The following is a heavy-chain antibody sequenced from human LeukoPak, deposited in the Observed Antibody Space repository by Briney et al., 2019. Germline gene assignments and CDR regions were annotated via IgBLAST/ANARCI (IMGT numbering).Heavy chain of an antibody. D-gene: IGHD5-18*01. CDR3: ASVGYSYGFGFGY. CDR1: GFIFSRYW. V-gene: IGHV3-48*03. Sequence: PGGSLRLSCAASGFIFSRYWMSWVRQAPGKGLEWVSYISSGGSSLNYADSVKGRFAISRDNAKNSLYLQMNSLRAEDTAVYYCASVGYSYGFGFGYWGQGTLVTVSS. J-gene: IGHJ4*02. CDR2: ISSGGSSL.